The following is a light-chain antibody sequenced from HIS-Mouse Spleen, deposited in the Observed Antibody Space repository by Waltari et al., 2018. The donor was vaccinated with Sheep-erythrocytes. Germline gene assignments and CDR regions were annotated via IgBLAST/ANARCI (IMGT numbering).Light chain of an antibody. V-gene: IGLV3-1*01. CDR3: QAWDSSTEV. CDR1: KLGDKS. Sequence: SYELTQPPSVSVSPGQTASITCSGEKLGDKSACWYQQKPGQSPVLVIYQDSKRPSGIPERFSGSNSGNTATLTISGTQAMDEADYYCQAWDSSTEVFGGGTKLTVL. CDR2: QDS. J-gene: IGLJ2*01.